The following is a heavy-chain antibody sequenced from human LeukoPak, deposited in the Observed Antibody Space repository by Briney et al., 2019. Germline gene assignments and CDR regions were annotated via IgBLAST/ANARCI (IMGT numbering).Heavy chain of an antibody. J-gene: IGHJ6*03. D-gene: IGHD6-6*01. CDR2: IIPIFGTA. CDR1: GGTFSSYA. Sequence: SVKVSCKASGGTFSSYAISWVRQAPGQGLEWMGGIIPIFGTANYAQKFQGRVTITADESTSTAYMELSSLRSEDTAVYYCARDLAARGNYYYYYMDVWGKGTTITVSS. V-gene: IGHV1-69*01. CDR3: ARDLAARGNYYYYYMDV.